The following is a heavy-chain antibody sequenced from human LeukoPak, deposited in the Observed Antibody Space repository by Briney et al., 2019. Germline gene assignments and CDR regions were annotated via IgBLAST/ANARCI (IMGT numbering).Heavy chain of an antibody. J-gene: IGHJ4*02. CDR2: IYTGGNT. D-gene: IGHD2-21*02. CDR1: GFTVDSNY. CDR3: VREDTPATANY. V-gene: IGHV3-53*01. Sequence: GGSLRLSCAASGFTVDSNYLSWVRQAPGKGLEWVSTIYTGGNTYYAASVKGRFTISRDNSKDTLFLQMHSLRPGDTAVYYCVREDTPATANYWGQGTLVTISS.